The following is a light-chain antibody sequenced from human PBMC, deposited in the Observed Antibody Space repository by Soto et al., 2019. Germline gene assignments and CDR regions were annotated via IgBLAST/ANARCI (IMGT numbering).Light chain of an antibody. J-gene: IGKJ4*01. CDR1: QSVSSN. Sequence: EIVMTQSPATLSVSPGERATLSCRASQSVSSNLAWYQQKPGQAPSLLIYDISARATGLPTRFSGSGSGTEFTLTISSLQSEDFAVYYCRQYNDWPLTFGGGTKVEIK. V-gene: IGKV3D-15*01. CDR3: RQYNDWPLT. CDR2: DIS.